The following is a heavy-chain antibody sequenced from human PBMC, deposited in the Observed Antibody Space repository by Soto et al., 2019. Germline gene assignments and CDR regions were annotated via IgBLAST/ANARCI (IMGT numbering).Heavy chain of an antibody. J-gene: IGHJ6*02. D-gene: IGHD6-13*01. CDR1: W. CDR3: ARHGGKQLSYYYGMDV. CDR2: IYPGDSDT. V-gene: IGHV5-51*01. Sequence: WLSWVRQPPGKGLEWMGIIYPGDSDTRYSPSFQGQVTISADKSISTAYLQWSSLKASDTAMYYCARHGGKQLSYYYGMDVWGQGTTVTVSS.